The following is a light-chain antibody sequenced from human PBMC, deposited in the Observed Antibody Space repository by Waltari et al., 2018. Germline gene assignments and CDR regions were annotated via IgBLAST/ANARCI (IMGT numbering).Light chain of an antibody. CDR2: QAS. CDR1: QSINIF. V-gene: IGKV1-5*03. CDR3: HQYSTYLYT. Sequence: DIQMAQSPSTLSASVGDSVTITCRASQSINIFLAWYQQKPGAAPRLLIYQASTLQSGVPSRFSGSGSGTEFTLTISSLQPGDFATYYCHQYSTYLYTFGQGTKLEIK. J-gene: IGKJ2*01.